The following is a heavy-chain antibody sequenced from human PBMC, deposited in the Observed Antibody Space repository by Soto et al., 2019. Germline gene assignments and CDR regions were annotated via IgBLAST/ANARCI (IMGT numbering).Heavy chain of an antibody. Sequence: GGSLRLSCAASGFTFSSYAMHWVRQAPGKGLEWVAVISYDGSNKYYADSVKGRFTISRDNSKNTLYLQMNSLRLEDTAMYYCARGGPDYYDRSGFSPFDYWGQGTRVTVSS. CDR2: ISYDGSNK. J-gene: IGHJ4*02. V-gene: IGHV3-30-3*01. D-gene: IGHD3-22*01. CDR3: ARGGPDYYDRSGFSPFDY. CDR1: GFTFSSYA.